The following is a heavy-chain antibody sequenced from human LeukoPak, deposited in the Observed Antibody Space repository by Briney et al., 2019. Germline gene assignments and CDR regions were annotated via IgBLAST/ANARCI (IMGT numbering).Heavy chain of an antibody. V-gene: IGHV1-18*01. Sequence: ASVKVSCKASGYTFTSYGISWVRQAPGQGLEWMGWISAYNGNTNYAQKLQGRVTMTTDTSTSTAYMELRSLRSDDTAVYYCARTSYSSSWYVRPWNYYYGMDVWGQGTTVTVSS. CDR2: ISAYNGNT. CDR3: ARTSYSSSWYVRPWNYYYGMDV. J-gene: IGHJ6*02. CDR1: GYTFTSYG. D-gene: IGHD6-13*01.